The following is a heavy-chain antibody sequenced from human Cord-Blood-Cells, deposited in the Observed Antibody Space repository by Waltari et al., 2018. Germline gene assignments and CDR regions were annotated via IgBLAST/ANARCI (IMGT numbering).Heavy chain of an antibody. V-gene: IGHV1-2*02. CDR2: INPNSGGT. D-gene: IGHD1-26*01. CDR3: ARAPGSDSGSYYFDY. J-gene: IGHJ4*02. Sequence: QVQLVQSGAEVKKPGASVKVSCKASGYHFTGYYMHWVRQAPGQGLEWMGWINPNSGGTNYAQKFQGRVTMTRDTSISTAYMELSRLRSDDTAVYYCARAPGSDSGSYYFDYWGQGTLVTVSS. CDR1: GYHFTGYY.